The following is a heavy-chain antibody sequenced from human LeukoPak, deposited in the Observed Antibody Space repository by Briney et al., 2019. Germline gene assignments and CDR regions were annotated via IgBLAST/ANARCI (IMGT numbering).Heavy chain of an antibody. Sequence: GGSLRLSCAASRFTFNSYSMNWVRQAPGKGLEWVSSISTSSSYIYYADSVKGRFTISRDNAENSLYLQMNSLRAEDTAVYYCAREAGYYYDSTDAFDIWGQGTMVTVSS. V-gene: IGHV3-21*06. D-gene: IGHD3-22*01. CDR3: AREAGYYYDSTDAFDI. CDR2: ISTSSSYI. J-gene: IGHJ3*02. CDR1: RFTFNSYS.